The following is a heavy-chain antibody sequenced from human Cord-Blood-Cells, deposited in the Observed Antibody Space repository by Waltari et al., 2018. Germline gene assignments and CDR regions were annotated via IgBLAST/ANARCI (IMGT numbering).Heavy chain of an antibody. D-gene: IGHD1-26*01. CDR2: MSGRGGST. J-gene: IGHJ5*02. CDR3: ASSGSYNWFDP. V-gene: IGHV3-23*01. Sequence: EVPLLESGGGLVQPGGSMRLSGADPGFPFCTYALPRVRQAPGKGLEWVSAMSGRGGSTYYANAVKGRFTISRDNSKNTLYLQMNSLRAEDKAVYYCASSGSYNWFDPWGQGTLVTVSS. CDR1: GFPFCTYA.